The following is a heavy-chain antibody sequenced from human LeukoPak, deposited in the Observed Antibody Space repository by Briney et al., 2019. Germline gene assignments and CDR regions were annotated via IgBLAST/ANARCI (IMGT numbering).Heavy chain of an antibody. CDR1: GGSISSGDYY. CDR2: IYYSGST. CDR3: ARVPVYSGTYFDY. D-gene: IGHD1-26*01. Sequence: PSETLSLTCTVSGGSISSGDYYWSWLRQPPGRGVEWIGYIYYSGSTYFNPSLKSRVTISVETSKNQFSLKLSSVTAADTAVYYCARVPVYSGTYFDYWGQGTLVTVSS. J-gene: IGHJ4*02. V-gene: IGHV4-30-4*01.